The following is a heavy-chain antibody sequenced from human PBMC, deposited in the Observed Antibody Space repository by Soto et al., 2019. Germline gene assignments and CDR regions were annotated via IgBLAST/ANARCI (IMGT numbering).Heavy chain of an antibody. CDR2: FYYSGST. V-gene: IGHV4-39*01. D-gene: IGHD3-3*01. Sequence: QLQLQESGPGLVKPSETLSLTCTVSGGSISSSSYYWGWIRQPPGKGLEWIGRFYYSGSTYYNPSLKSRVTISVDTSKDQFSLKLNSVTAADTAVYYWARHAPAISISDHWGQGTQVTVSS. CDR1: GGSISSSSYY. CDR3: ARHAPAISISDH. J-gene: IGHJ4*02.